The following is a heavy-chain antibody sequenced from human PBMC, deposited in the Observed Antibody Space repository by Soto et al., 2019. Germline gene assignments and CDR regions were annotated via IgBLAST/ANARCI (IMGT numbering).Heavy chain of an antibody. J-gene: IGHJ3*02. V-gene: IGHV4-34*01. CDR2: INHSGST. CDR3: ARVPDAFDI. Sequence: TSETLSLTCAVYGGSFSGYYWSWIRQPPGKGLEWIGEINHSGSTNYNPSLKSRVTISVDTSKNQFSLKLSSVTAADTAVYYCARVPDAFDIWGQATMVTVSS. CDR1: GGSFSGYY.